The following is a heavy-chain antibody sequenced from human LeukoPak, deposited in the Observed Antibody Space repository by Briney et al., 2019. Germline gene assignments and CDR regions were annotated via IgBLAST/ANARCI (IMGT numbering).Heavy chain of an antibody. Sequence: SQTLSLTCAISGDSVSSNSAAWNWIRQSPSRGLEWLGRTYYRSKWYNDYAVSVKTRITINPDTSKNQFSLQLNSVTPEDTAVYYCARVLGFSWYSSGWGRWAFDIWGQGTMVTVSS. J-gene: IGHJ3*02. CDR1: GDSVSSNSAA. D-gene: IGHD6-19*01. CDR3: ARVLGFSWYSSGWGRWAFDI. CDR2: TYYRSKWYN. V-gene: IGHV6-1*01.